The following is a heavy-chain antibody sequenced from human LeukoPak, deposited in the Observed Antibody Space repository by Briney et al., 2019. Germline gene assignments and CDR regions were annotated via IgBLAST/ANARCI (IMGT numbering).Heavy chain of an antibody. CDR2: IGTAGDT. CDR1: GFTFSSYD. D-gene: IGHD2-15*01. Sequence: GGSLRLSCAASGFTFSSYDMHWVRQATGKGLEWVSAIGTAGDTYYPGSVKGRFTISRENAKNSLYLQMNSLRAGDTAVYYCARGYCSGGSCSDHAFDIWGQGTMVTVSS. J-gene: IGHJ3*02. V-gene: IGHV3-13*01. CDR3: ARGYCSGGSCSDHAFDI.